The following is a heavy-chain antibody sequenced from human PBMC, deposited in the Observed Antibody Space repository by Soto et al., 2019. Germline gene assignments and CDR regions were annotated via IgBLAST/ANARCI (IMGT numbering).Heavy chain of an antibody. J-gene: IGHJ6*02. CDR3: AALLRIAPGYRFYYYYGMDV. D-gene: IGHD3-16*02. V-gene: IGHV1-58*01. CDR2: IVVGSGNT. Sequence: QMQLVQSGPEVKKPGTSVKVSCKASGFTFTSSAVQWVRQARGQRLEWIGWIVVGSGNTNYAQKFQERVTITRDMSTSTAYRELSSLRSEDTAVYYCAALLRIAPGYRFYYYYGMDVWGQGTTVTVSS. CDR1: GFTFTSSA.